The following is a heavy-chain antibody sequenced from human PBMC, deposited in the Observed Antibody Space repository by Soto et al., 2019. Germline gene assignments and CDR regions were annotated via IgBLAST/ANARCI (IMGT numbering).Heavy chain of an antibody. CDR2: ISSSSSTI. Sequence: GGSLRLSCAASGFTFSSYSMNWVRQAPGKGLEWVSYISSSSSTIYYADSVKGRFTISRDNAKNSLYLQMNSLRDEDTAVYYCARASEIKWELASSGGGYYGMDVWGQGTTVTVSS. CDR1: GFTFSSYS. D-gene: IGHD1-26*01. J-gene: IGHJ6*02. CDR3: ARASEIKWELASSGGGYYGMDV. V-gene: IGHV3-48*02.